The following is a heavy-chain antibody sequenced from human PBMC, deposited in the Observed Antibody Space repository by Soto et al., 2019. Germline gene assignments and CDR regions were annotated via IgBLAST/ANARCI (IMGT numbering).Heavy chain of an antibody. CDR2: IYHSGST. CDR1: GGSISRGGYS. V-gene: IGHV4-30-2*05. Sequence: PSETLSLTCAVSGGSISRGGYSWSWIRQPPGKGLEWIGYIYHSGSTYYNPSLKSRVTMSVDTSKNQFSLRLSSVTAADTAVYYCAREPVIWGQGTLVTVSS. D-gene: IGHD3-10*01. CDR3: AREPVI. J-gene: IGHJ4*02.